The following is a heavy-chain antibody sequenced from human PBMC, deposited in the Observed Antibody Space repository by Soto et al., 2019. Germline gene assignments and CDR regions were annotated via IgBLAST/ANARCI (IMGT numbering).Heavy chain of an antibody. V-gene: IGHV5-51*03. J-gene: IGHJ4*02. CDR2: IYPGDSDT. Sequence: EVQLVQSGAEVKKPGESLKISCKGSGYSFDSYWIGWVRQLPGKGLEWMGIIYPGDSDTRYSPSFQGQVSISVDKSINTAYLQWSSLKASDTAMYYCARQTYYYEQGLGYWGQGTLVIVSS. CDR3: ARQTYYYEQGLGY. D-gene: IGHD3-22*01. CDR1: GYSFDSYW.